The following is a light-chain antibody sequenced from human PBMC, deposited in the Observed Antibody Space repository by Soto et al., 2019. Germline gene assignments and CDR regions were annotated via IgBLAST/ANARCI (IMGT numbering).Light chain of an antibody. CDR1: SSNIGGNS. Sequence: QSVLTQPSSVSAAPGQKVTISSSGSSSNIGGNSVSWYRQLPGTAPKLLIYDDNKRPSGIPDRFSGSKSGTSATLGITGFQTGDEADYYCGSWDSSLSAYVFGTGTKVTVL. V-gene: IGLV1-51*01. CDR2: DDN. J-gene: IGLJ1*01. CDR3: GSWDSSLSAYV.